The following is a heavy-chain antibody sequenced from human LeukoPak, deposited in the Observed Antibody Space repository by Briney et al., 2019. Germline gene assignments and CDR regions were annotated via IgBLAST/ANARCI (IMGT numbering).Heavy chain of an antibody. Sequence: PGRSLRLSCATSGFTFSTYAMHWVRQAPGKGLEWVAVISFDGTDKYYADSVKGRFTISRDSSKNTPYLQMNSLRAEDSAVYYCARQDDKYGGDYWGQGTLVTVSS. CDR2: ISFDGTDK. CDR1: GFTFSTYA. CDR3: ARQDDKYGGDY. V-gene: IGHV3-30*04. D-gene: IGHD3-22*01. J-gene: IGHJ4*02.